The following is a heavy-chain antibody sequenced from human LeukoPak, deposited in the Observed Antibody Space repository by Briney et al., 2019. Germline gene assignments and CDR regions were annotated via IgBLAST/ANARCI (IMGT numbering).Heavy chain of an antibody. CDR3: ARVILSGYYDAFDM. V-gene: IGHV4-59*08. J-gene: IGHJ3*02. CDR1: GGSISVYY. Sequence: SETLSLTCTVSGGSISVYYWSWIRQPPGKGLEWIGYIYYSGSTNYNPSLKSRVTISVDTSKNQFSLKLSSVTAADTAVYYCARVILSGYYDAFDMWGQGTMVTVSS. D-gene: IGHD3-9*01. CDR2: IYYSGST.